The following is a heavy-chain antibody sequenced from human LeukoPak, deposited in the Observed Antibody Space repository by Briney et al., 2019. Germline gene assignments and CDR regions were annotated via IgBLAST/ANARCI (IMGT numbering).Heavy chain of an antibody. CDR1: GYTFTGCY. J-gene: IGHJ4*02. CDR2: IIPILGIA. CDR3: ARDLCSGGSCYSGGIGY. V-gene: IGHV1-69*04. D-gene: IGHD2-15*01. Sequence: SVKVSCKASGYTFTGCYMHWVRQAPGQGLEWMGRIIPILGIANYAQKFQGRVTITADKSTSTAYMELSSLRSEDTAVYYCARDLCSGGSCYSGGIGYWGQGTLVTVSS.